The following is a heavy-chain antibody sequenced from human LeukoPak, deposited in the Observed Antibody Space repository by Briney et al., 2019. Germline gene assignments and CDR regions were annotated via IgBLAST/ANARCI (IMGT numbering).Heavy chain of an antibody. CDR1: GGSFSGYY. V-gene: IGHV4-31*11. J-gene: IGHJ5*02. CDR2: IYYSGTT. Sequence: SETLSLTCAVYGGSFSGYYWSWIRQYSGKGLEWIGYIYYSGTTSYNPSLKSRVTISVDTSKNQFSLRLGSVTAADTAVYYCARDRYGSGTYGGLGMYWYDPWGQGTLVTVSS. CDR3: ARDRYGSGTYGGLGMYWYDP. D-gene: IGHD3-10*01.